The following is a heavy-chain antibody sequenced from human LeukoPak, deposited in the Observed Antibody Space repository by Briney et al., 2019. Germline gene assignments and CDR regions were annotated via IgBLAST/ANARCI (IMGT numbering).Heavy chain of an antibody. CDR3: EREGMYYGYVWGSYRSDAFDI. D-gene: IGHD3-16*02. CDR2: ISAYNGNT. Sequence: ASVKVSCKASGYTFTSYGISWVRQAPGQGLEWMGWISAYNGNTNYAQKLQGRVTMTTDTSPSTAYMELTSLRSVDTTGLYCEREGMYYGYVWGSYRSDAFDIWGQGTMVTVSS. J-gene: IGHJ3*02. V-gene: IGHV1-18*04. CDR1: GYTFTSYG.